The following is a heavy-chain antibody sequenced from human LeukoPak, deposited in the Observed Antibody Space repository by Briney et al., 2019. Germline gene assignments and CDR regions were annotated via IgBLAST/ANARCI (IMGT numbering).Heavy chain of an antibody. D-gene: IGHD2-2*01. Sequence: PGGSLRLSCAASGFTFSSYAMSWVRQAPGKGLEWVSAISGSGGSTFYADSVKGRFTISRDNSKNTLYLQMNSLRAEDTAVYYCAKAPKGYCSSTSCYYVDYWGQGTLVTVSS. CDR1: GFTFSSYA. CDR3: AKAPKGYCSSTSCYYVDY. V-gene: IGHV3-23*01. J-gene: IGHJ4*02. CDR2: ISGSGGST.